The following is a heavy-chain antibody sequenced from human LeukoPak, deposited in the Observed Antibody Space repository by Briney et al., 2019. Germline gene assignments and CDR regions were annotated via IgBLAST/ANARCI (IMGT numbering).Heavy chain of an antibody. V-gene: IGHV4-30-4*08. CDR3: ASEPDYYDSSGYYRDAFDI. CDR2: IYYSGST. D-gene: IGHD3-22*01. Sequence: SETLSLTCTVSGGSISSGDYYWSWIRQPPGKGLEWIGYIYYSGSTYYNPSLKSRVTISVDTSKNQFSLKLSSVTAADTAVYYCASEPDYYDSSGYYRDAFDIWGQGTMVTVSS. CDR1: GGSISSGDYY. J-gene: IGHJ3*02.